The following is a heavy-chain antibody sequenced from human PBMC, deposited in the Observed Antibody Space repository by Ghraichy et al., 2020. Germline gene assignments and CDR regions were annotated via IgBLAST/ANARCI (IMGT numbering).Heavy chain of an antibody. J-gene: IGHJ4*02. CDR2: ISGSGGST. CDR1: GFTFSSYA. CDR3: AKPAGDYGDYADDY. D-gene: IGHD4-17*01. V-gene: IGHV3-23*01. Sequence: LSLTCAASGFTFSSYAMSWVRQAPGKGLEWVSAISGSGGSTYYADSVKGRFTISRDNSKNTLYLQMNSLRAEDTAVYYCAKPAGDYGDYADDYWGQGTLVTVSS.